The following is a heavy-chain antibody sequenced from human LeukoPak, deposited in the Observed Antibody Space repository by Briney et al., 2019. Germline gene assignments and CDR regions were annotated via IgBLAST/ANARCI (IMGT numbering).Heavy chain of an antibody. Sequence: PGGSLRLSCAASGFTFSSYWMHWVRQAPGKGLVWVSRINTDGSSTSYADSVKGRFTISRDNAKNTLYLQMNSLRAEDTAVYYCARGCSSTSCAGGNWFDPWGQGTLVTVSS. V-gene: IGHV3-74*01. D-gene: IGHD2-2*01. CDR3: ARGCSSTSCAGGNWFDP. CDR2: INTDGSST. J-gene: IGHJ5*02. CDR1: GFTFSSYW.